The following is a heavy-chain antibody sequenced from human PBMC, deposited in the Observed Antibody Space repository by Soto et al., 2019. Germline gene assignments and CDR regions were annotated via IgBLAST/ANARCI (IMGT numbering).Heavy chain of an antibody. V-gene: IGHV1-58*01. D-gene: IGHD6-6*01. CDR2: VVVGSGNT. CDR1: GFTFTSSA. CDR3: AADGGDSSSSLLLYYYYYGMDV. Sequence: SVKVSCKASGFTFTSSAVQWVRQARGQRLEWIGWVVVGSGNTNYAQKFQERVTVTRDMSTSTAYMELSSLRSEDTAVYYCAADGGDSSSSLLLYYYYYGMDVWGQGTTVTVSS. J-gene: IGHJ6*02.